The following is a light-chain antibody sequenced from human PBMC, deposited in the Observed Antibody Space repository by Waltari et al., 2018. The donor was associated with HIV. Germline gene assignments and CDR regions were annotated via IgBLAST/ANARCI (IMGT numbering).Light chain of an antibody. J-gene: IGLJ1*01. Sequence: QSVLTQPPSVSGAPGQRVTISCTGSSSNIGAPYDVHWYHQLPGTAPKLLISANYNRPSGVPDRFSGSKSGTSASLAITGLQTEDEADYYCQSYDASLGGWVFGTGTKVTVL. CDR1: SSNIGAPYD. CDR3: QSYDASLGGWV. V-gene: IGLV1-40*01. CDR2: ANY.